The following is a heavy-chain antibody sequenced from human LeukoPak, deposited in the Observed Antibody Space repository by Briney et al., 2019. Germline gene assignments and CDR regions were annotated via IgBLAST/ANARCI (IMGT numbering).Heavy chain of an antibody. CDR1: GGSFSGYY. D-gene: IGHD3-22*01. CDR3: ARDHPYYYDSSGYFVY. Sequence: SKTLSLTCAVYGGSFSGYYWSWIRQPPGKGLEWIGEINHSGSTNYNPSLKSRVTISVDTSKNQFSLKLSSVTAADTAVYYCARDHPYYYDSSGYFVYWGQGALVTVSS. J-gene: IGHJ4*02. CDR2: INHSGST. V-gene: IGHV4-34*01.